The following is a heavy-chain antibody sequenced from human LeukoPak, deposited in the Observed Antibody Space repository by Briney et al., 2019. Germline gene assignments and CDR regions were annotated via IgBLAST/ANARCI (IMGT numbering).Heavy chain of an antibody. CDR3: ARAMSRVGDY. CDR2: ISSSSSTI. D-gene: IGHD1-26*01. V-gene: IGHV3-48*01. J-gene: IGHJ4*02. Sequence: GGSLRLSCAASGFTFSSYSMNWVRQAPGKGLEWVSYISSSSSTIYYADSVKGRFTISRDNAKNSLYLQMNSLRAEDTAVYYCARAMSRVGDYWGQGTLVTVSS. CDR1: GFTFSSYS.